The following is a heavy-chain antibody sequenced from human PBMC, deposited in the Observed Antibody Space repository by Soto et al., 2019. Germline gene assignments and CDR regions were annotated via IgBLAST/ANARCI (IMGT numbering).Heavy chain of an antibody. CDR3: AKGSSKALLYYFDY. J-gene: IGHJ4*02. D-gene: IGHD6-13*01. Sequence: GGSLRLSCAASGFTFSSYAMSWVRQAPGKGLEWVSAISGSGGSTYYADSVKGRFTISRDNSKNTLYLQMNSLRAEDTAVYYWAKGSSKALLYYFDYWGQGTLVTVSS. CDR2: ISGSGGST. CDR1: GFTFSSYA. V-gene: IGHV3-23*01.